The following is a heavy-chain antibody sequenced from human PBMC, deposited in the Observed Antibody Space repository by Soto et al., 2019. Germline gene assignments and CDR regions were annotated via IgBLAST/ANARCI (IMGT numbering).Heavy chain of an antibody. CDR1: GGSISSGAYY. D-gene: IGHD3-10*01. V-gene: IGHV4-31*11. J-gene: IGHJ6*02. CDR3: ATGTGSLYYYYYGLDV. CDR2: IYYSGIT. Sequence: SETLSLTCAVSGGSISSGAYYWTWIRQHPGKGLEWIGFIYYSGITYYNPSLKSRLTISVDTSKNQFSLKLNSVTAADTAVYYCATGTGSLYYYYYGLDVWGQGTAVTVSS.